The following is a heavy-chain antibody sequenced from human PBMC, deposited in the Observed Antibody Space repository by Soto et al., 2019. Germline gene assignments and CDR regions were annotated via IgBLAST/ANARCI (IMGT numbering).Heavy chain of an antibody. CDR3: ARELATIRGVYFDY. J-gene: IGHJ4*02. CDR1: GYIFTSYY. Sequence: ASVKVSCKTSGYIFTSYYIHWVQQAPGQGLDWMGIIDPTRGSINYAQKFQGRVSMTRDTSTNTVYMYLSSLRSDDTAVYYCARELATIRGVYFDYWGQGTPVTASS. V-gene: IGHV1-46*01. D-gene: IGHD5-12*01. CDR2: IDPTRGSI.